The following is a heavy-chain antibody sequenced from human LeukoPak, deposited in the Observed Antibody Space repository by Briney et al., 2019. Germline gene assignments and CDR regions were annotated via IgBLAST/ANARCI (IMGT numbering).Heavy chain of an antibody. CDR1: GYSFISYG. Sequence: ASVKVSCKASGYSFISYGISWVRQAPGQGLEWMGWINTKNGNTDYAQKLQGRVTMTTDTSTSTAYMELRSLRSDDTAVYYCARFAIDLFSGSYNSPPLYWGQGTLVTVSS. V-gene: IGHV1-18*01. D-gene: IGHD1-26*01. J-gene: IGHJ4*02. CDR2: INTKNGNT. CDR3: ARFAIDLFSGSYNSPPLY.